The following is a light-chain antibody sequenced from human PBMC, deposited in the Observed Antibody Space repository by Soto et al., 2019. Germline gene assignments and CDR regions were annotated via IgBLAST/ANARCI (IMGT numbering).Light chain of an antibody. CDR3: QQFNSYSPGA. CDR2: DAS. CDR1: QSISSW. Sequence: IHMTDSPSTLSASVLYRVSITFRSSQSISSWLAWYQQKPGKAPKLLIYDASSLESGVPSRFSGSGSGTEFTLTISSLQPDDFATYYCQQFNSYSPGAFGQGTKVDI. J-gene: IGKJ1*01. V-gene: IGKV1-5*01.